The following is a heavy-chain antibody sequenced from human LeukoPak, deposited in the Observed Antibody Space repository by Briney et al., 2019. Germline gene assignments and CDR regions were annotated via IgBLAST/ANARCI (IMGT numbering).Heavy chain of an antibody. Sequence: ASVKVSCKASGYTFTGYYMHWVRQAPGQGLEWMGRINPNNGATTYAQNFQGRVTMTRDTSISTAYMELSSLSSDDTAVYYCARGRNYDGGVFDYWGQGTLVTVSS. CDR1: GYTFTGYY. V-gene: IGHV1-2*06. D-gene: IGHD3-16*01. CDR2: INPNNGAT. CDR3: ARGRNYDGGVFDY. J-gene: IGHJ4*02.